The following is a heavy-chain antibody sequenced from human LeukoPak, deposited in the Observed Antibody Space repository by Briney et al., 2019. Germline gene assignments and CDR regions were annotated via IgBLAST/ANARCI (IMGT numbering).Heavy chain of an antibody. CDR3: ARIVSSRGRYYYYYMDV. J-gene: IGHJ6*03. CDR2: IYYSGST. V-gene: IGHV4-39*07. D-gene: IGHD5/OR15-5a*01. CDR1: GGSISSSSYY. Sequence: KTSETLSLTCTVSGGSISSSSYYWGWIRQPPGKGLEWIGSIYYSGSTYYNPSLKSRVTISVDTSKNQFSLKLSSVTAADTAVYYCARIVSSRGRYYYYYMDVWGKGTTVTVSS.